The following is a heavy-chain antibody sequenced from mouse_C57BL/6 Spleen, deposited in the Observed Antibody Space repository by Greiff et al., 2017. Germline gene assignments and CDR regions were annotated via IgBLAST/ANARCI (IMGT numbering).Heavy chain of an antibody. J-gene: IGHJ4*01. V-gene: IGHV5-12*01. CDR2: ISNGGGST. CDR1: GFTFSDYY. CDR3: ARRRDYYAMDY. Sequence: EVQRVESGGGLVQPGGSLKLSCAASGFTFSDYYMYWVRRTPEKRLEWVAYISNGGGSTYYPDTVKGRFTISRDNAKNTLYLQMSRLKSEDTAMYYCARRRDYYAMDYWGQGTSVTVSS.